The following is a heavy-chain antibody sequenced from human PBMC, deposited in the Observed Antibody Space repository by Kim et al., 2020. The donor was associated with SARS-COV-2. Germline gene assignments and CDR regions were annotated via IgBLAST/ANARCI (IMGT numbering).Heavy chain of an antibody. J-gene: IGHJ5*02. CDR2: IYYSGST. Sequence: SETLSLTCTVSGGSISSYYWSWIRQPPGKGLEWIGYIYYSGSTNYNPSLKSRVTISVDTSKNQFSLKLSSVTAADTAVYYWARKVGSWYKGWFDPWGQGTLVTVSS. CDR1: GGSISSYY. D-gene: IGHD6-13*01. CDR3: ARKVGSWYKGWFDP. V-gene: IGHV4-59*08.